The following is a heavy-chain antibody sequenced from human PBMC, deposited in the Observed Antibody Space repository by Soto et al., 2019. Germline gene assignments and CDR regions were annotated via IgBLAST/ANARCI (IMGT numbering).Heavy chain of an antibody. V-gene: IGHV5-51*01. CDR3: AGGYCTTTICDPWFDP. CDR2: IYPGDSDT. D-gene: IGHD2-2*01. Sequence: GESLKISCTGVVYSFTSYWIGWVRQMPGKGLEWMGIIYPGDSDTRYSPSFQGQVTISADKSITTAYLQWSSLKASDTAMYYCAGGYCTTTICDPWFDPWGQGTLVTVSS. CDR1: VYSFTSYW. J-gene: IGHJ5*02.